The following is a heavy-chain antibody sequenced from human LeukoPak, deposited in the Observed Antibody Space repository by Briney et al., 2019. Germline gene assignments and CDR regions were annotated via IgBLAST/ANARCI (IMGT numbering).Heavy chain of an antibody. CDR1: GYTFTGYY. CDR3: AREDSTDLTFDY. J-gene: IGHJ4*02. Sequence: ASVKVSCKASGYTFTGYYMHWVRQAPGQGLEWMGRINPNSGGTNYAQKFQGSVTMTRDTSISTAYMELSRLRSDDTAVYYCAREDSTDLTFDYWGQGTLVTVSS. V-gene: IGHV1-2*06. D-gene: IGHD2/OR15-2a*01. CDR2: INPNSGGT.